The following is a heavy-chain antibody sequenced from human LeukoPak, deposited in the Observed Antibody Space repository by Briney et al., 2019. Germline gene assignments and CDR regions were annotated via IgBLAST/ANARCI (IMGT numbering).Heavy chain of an antibody. Sequence: SETLSLTCTVSGYSISSGYYWGWIRQPPGKGLEWIGSIYHSGSTYCNPSLKSRVTISVDTSKNQFSLKLSSVTAADTAVYYCAREGIVGATVDYWGQGTLVTVSS. D-gene: IGHD1-26*01. J-gene: IGHJ4*02. CDR1: GYSISSGYY. V-gene: IGHV4-38-2*02. CDR3: AREGIVGATVDY. CDR2: IYHSGST.